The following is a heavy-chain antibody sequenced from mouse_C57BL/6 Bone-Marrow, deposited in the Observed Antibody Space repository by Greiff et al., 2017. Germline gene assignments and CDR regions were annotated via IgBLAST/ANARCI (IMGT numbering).Heavy chain of an antibody. CDR1: GFTFSSYG. D-gene: IGHD1-1*01. Sequence: EVMLVESGGDLVKPGGSLKLSCAASGFTFSSYGMSWVRQTPDKRLEWVATISSGGSYTYYPDSVKGRFTISRDNAKNTLYLQMSSLKSEDTAMYYGARRPGSYPRAFDYWGQGTTLTVS. J-gene: IGHJ2*01. CDR2: ISSGGSYT. V-gene: IGHV5-6*02. CDR3: ARRPGSYPRAFDY.